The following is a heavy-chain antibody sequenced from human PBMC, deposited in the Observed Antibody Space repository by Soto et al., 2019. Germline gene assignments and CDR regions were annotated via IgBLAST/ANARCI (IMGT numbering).Heavy chain of an antibody. Sequence: QVQLVESGGGVVQPGRSLRLSCVSSGFDFSGYGMHWVRQAPGKGLEWVALILYDGSKEFYADSVKGRFTISRDNSQDTLYLHMNSVRAEDTAVYYCAGGYYGYLRYFDHWGQGFLVTVSS. J-gene: IGHJ4*02. CDR1: GFDFSGYG. D-gene: IGHD3-10*01. CDR3: AGGYYGYLRYFDH. V-gene: IGHV3-30*03. CDR2: ILYDGSKE.